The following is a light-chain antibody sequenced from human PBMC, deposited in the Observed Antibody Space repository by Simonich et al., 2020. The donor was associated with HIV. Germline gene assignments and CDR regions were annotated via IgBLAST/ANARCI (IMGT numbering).Light chain of an antibody. Sequence: EIVLTQSPGTLSLSPGERATLSCRDSQSVSSSYLAWYKQKPGQAPQLLIYGASSMATGIPDRFSGSGSGTDFTLTISRLEPEDFAVYYCQQYGSSRTFGQGTKVEIK. CDR1: QSVSSSY. CDR2: GAS. V-gene: IGKV3-20*01. J-gene: IGKJ1*01. CDR3: QQYGSSRT.